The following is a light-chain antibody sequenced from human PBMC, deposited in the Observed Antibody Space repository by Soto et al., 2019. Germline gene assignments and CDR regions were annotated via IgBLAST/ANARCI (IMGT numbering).Light chain of an antibody. CDR3: QQSYSAWT. Sequence: DIQMTQSPSSLSASVGDRVTITCRASQFVSNYLNWYQHKPGKAPNLLIYAASSLQSGVPSRFSGSGSGTDFTVTISSLQPEDFETYYCQQSYSAWTFGQGTKVEIK. V-gene: IGKV1-39*01. CDR1: QFVSNY. J-gene: IGKJ1*01. CDR2: AAS.